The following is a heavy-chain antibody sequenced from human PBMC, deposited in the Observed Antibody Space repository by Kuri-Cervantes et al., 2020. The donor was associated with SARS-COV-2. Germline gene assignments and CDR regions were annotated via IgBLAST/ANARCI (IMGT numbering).Heavy chain of an antibody. J-gene: IGHJ5*02. CDR3: ARGNIVVVPAAKPARVDWFDP. D-gene: IGHD2-2*02. Sequence: SVKVSCKASGGTFSSYAISWVRQAPGQGLEWMGRIIPILGIANYAQKFQGRVTITADKSTSKAYMELSRLRSEDTAVYYCARGNIVVVPAAKPARVDWFDPWGQGTLVTVSS. V-gene: IGHV1-69*04. CDR2: IIPILGIA. CDR1: GGTFSSYA.